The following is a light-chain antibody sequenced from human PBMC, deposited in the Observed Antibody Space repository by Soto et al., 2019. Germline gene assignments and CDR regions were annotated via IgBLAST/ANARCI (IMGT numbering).Light chain of an antibody. CDR3: QQHNNWPPWT. Sequence: EIVMTQSPATLSVSPGERATLSCRASQSVSSKLAWYQQKPGQAPRLLIYGASTRATGIPARFSGSGSGTEFTLTISSLQSADFAVYYCQQHNNWPPWTFGQGTKVEIK. J-gene: IGKJ1*01. CDR2: GAS. V-gene: IGKV3-15*01. CDR1: QSVSSK.